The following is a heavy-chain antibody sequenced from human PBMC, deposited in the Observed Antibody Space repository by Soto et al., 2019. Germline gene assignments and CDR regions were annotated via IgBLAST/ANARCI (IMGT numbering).Heavy chain of an antibody. D-gene: IGHD3-22*01. CDR2: IIHTGGT. CDR3: ARGSEYYDI. Sequence: SETLSLTCVVYGASFNNYYWGWIRPSPGKGLDWIGEIIHTGGTNYNPSLKSRVTISIDTSKSQFSLNLSSVTAADTAVYYCARGSEYYDIWGQGIVVTVSS. J-gene: IGHJ4*02. V-gene: IGHV4-34*01. CDR1: GASFNNYY.